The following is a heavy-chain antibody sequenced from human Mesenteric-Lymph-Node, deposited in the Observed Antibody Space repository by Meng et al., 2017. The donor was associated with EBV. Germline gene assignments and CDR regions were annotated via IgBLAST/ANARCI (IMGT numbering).Heavy chain of an antibody. CDR2: INTNTGNA. V-gene: IGHV7-4-1*02. Sequence: QVQLVPSGSELMQPVASVMLSCKASGYTFTKYAMNWARQAPGQGLEWMREINTNTGNATYAQGFTGRFVFSLDTSVNTAYLQINSLKAEDTAVYYCAKNGDQTAAEFDYWGQGTLVTVSS. D-gene: IGHD6-13*01. J-gene: IGHJ4*02. CDR3: AKNGDQTAAEFDY. CDR1: GYTFTKYA.